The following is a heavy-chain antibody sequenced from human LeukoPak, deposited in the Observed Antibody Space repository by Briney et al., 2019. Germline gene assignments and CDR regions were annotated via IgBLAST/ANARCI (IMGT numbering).Heavy chain of an antibody. CDR1: GGSYSGYY. CDR2: INHSGST. J-gene: IGHJ6*02. D-gene: IGHD3-9*01. CDR3: ARAKYYDILTGSYGMDV. V-gene: IGHV4-34*01. Sequence: PSETLSLTCAVYGGSYSGYYWSWIRQPPGKGLEWIGEINHSGSTNYNPSLKSRVTISVDTSKNQFSLKLSSVTAADTAVYYCARAKYYDILTGSYGMDVWGQGTTVTVSS.